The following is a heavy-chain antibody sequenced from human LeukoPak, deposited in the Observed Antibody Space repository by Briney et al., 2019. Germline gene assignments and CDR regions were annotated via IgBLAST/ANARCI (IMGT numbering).Heavy chain of an antibody. J-gene: IGHJ2*01. V-gene: IGHV1-24*01. D-gene: IGHD6-25*01. CDR1: GYTLTELS. Sequence: GASVKVSCKVSGYTLTELSMHWVRQAPGKGLEWMGGFDPEDGETIYAQKFQGRVTMTEDTSTDTAYMELSSLRSEDTAVYYCATTVGAAAGPNWYFDLWGRGTLVTVSS. CDR3: ATTVGAAAGPNWYFDL. CDR2: FDPEDGET.